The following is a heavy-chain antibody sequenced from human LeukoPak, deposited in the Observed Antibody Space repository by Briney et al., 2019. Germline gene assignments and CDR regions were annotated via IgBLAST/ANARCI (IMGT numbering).Heavy chain of an antibody. D-gene: IGHD6-19*01. J-gene: IGHJ4*02. CDR1: GGSISSSRYY. Sequence: SEALSLTCTVSGGSISSSRYYWGWLRQPPGKGLEWIGTIYYSGNTYYNPSLKSRVSISVDTSKSQFSLKLSSVTAADTAVYYCARQAVAGNGFDYWGQGTLVTVSS. CDR3: ARQAVAGNGFDY. V-gene: IGHV4-39*01. CDR2: IYYSGNT.